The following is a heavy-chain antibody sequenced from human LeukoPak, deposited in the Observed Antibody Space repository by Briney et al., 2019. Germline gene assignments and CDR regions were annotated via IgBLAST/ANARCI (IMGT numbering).Heavy chain of an antibody. D-gene: IGHD2-2*01. CDR3: ARTTRLLGYCSSTSCELPWYYYCYYYMDV. J-gene: IGHJ6*03. CDR2: INHSGST. V-gene: IGHV4-34*01. Sequence: SETLSLTCAVYGGSFSGYYWSWVRQPPGKGLEWIGEINHSGSTNYNPSLKSRVTISVDTSKNQFSLKLSSVTAADTAVYYCARTTRLLGYCSSTSCELPWYYYCYYYMDVWGKGTTVTVSS. CDR1: GGSFSGYY.